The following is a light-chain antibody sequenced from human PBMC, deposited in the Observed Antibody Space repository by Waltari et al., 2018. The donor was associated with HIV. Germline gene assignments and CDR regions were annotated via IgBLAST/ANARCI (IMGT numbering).Light chain of an antibody. CDR3: QAWGAGIRV. CDR2: INTDGSH. J-gene: IGLJ3*02. V-gene: IGLV4-69*01. CDR1: SGHPSNA. Sequence: QLVLTQSPSASASLGASVKLTCTLTSGHPSNAIAWHQQQPEKGPRFLLKINTDGSHDRGDGIPDRFSGSSSGAEHYLTISSLQSEDEADYYCQAWGAGIRVFGGGTKLTVL.